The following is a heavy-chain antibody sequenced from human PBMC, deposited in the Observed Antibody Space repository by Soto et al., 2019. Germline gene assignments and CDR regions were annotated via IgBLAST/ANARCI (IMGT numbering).Heavy chain of an antibody. CDR1: GYTFTSYG. CDR2: ISAYNGNT. V-gene: IGHV1-18*01. CDR3: ATHYYGSGSYYPPQYYYGMDV. D-gene: IGHD3-10*01. Sequence: QVQLVQSGAEVKKPGASVKVSCKASGYTFTSYGISWVRQAPGQGLEWMGWISAYNGNTNYAQKLQGRVTMTTDTSQSQGDMGLRSLRTDDTAVDYWATHYYGSGSYYPPQYYYGMDVWGQGTTVTVSS. J-gene: IGHJ6*02.